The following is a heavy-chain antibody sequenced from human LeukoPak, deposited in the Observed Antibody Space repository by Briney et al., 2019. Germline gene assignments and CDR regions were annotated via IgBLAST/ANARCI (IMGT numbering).Heavy chain of an antibody. V-gene: IGHV4-34*01. CDR1: GGSFSGYY. J-gene: IGHJ4*02. Sequence: SETLSLTCAVYGGSFSGYYWSWIRQPPGKGLEWIGEINHSGSTNYNPSLKSRVTISVDTSKNQFSLKLSSVTAADTAVYYCARVRVGATEDYWGQGTLVTVSS. CDR3: ARVRVGATEDY. CDR2: INHSGST. D-gene: IGHD1-26*01.